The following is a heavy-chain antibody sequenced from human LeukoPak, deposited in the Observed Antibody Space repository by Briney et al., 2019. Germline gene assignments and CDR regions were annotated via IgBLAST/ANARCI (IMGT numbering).Heavy chain of an antibody. CDR3: EARGRGARGVYFDY. Sequence: GSLRLSCAASGFTLSSYAMSWIRQPPGKGLEWIGEINHSGSTNYNPSLKSRVTISVDTSKNQFSLKLSSVTAADTAVYYCEARGRGARGVYFDYWGQGTLVTVSS. CDR2: INHSGST. D-gene: IGHD3-10*01. J-gene: IGHJ4*02. V-gene: IGHV4-34*08. CDR1: GFTLSSYA.